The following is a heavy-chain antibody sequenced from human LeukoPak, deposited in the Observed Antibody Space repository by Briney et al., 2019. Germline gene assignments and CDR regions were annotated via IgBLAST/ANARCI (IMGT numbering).Heavy chain of an antibody. J-gene: IGHJ4*02. D-gene: IGHD1-26*01. CDR3: ARSSSFSGTYSAFYFDD. CDR1: GGSISNYY. CDR2: IYYSGST. V-gene: IGHV4-59*01. Sequence: SETLSLTCTVSGGSISNYYWSWIRQSPGKGLEWIGYIYYSGSTSYNPSLKSRVTISVDTSKSQFSLKLTSVIAADTAVYYCARSSSFSGTYSAFYFDDWGQGALVTVSS.